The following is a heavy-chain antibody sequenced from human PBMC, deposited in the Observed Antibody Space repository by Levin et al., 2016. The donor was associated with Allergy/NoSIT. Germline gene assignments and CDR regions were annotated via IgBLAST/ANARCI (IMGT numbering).Heavy chain of an antibody. J-gene: IGHJ5*02. V-gene: IGHV4-31*02. CDR3: ARGAARLPGNWFDP. D-gene: IGHD6-6*01. Sequence: RQAPGKGLEWIGYIYYSGSTYYNPSLKSRVTISVDTSKNQFSLKLSSVTAADTAVYYCARGAARLPGNWFDPWGQGTLVTVSS. CDR2: IYYSGST.